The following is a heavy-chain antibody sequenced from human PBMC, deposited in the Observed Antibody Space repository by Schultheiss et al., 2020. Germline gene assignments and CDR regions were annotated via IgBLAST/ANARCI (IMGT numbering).Heavy chain of an antibody. CDR3: AKSLFMTTVTTDYYYGMDV. D-gene: IGHD4-11*01. CDR1: GFTFSSYS. J-gene: IGHJ6*02. V-gene: IGHV3-23*01. CDR2: ISGSGGST. Sequence: GGSLRLSCAASGFTFSSYSMNWVRQAPGKGLEWVSAISGSGGSTYYADSVKGRFTISRDNSKNTLYLQMNSLRAEDTAVYYCAKSLFMTTVTTDYYYGMDVWGQGTTVTVSS.